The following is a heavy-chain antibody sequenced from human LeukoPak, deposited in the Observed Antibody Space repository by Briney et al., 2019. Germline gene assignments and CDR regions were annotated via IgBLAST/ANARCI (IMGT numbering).Heavy chain of an antibody. V-gene: IGHV3-30-3*01. CDR3: ARDRSSDVDAFDI. CDR1: GFTFSSYA. CDR2: ISYDGSNK. J-gene: IGHJ3*02. Sequence: GGSLRLSCAASGFTFSSYAMHWVRQAPGKGLEWVAVISYDGSNKYYAGSVKGRFTISRDNSKNTLYLQMNSLRAEDTAVYYCARDRSSDVDAFDIWGQGTMVTVSS. D-gene: IGHD3-22*01.